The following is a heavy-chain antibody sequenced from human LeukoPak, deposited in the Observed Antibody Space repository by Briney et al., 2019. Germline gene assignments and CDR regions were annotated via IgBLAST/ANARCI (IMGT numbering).Heavy chain of an antibody. D-gene: IGHD1-1*01. CDR3: ARDRTGLDY. V-gene: IGHV4-59*01. Sequence: SETLSLTCTVSGGSISSDYWSWIRQPPGKGLEWIGYIYYSGSTNYNPSLKSRVTISVDTSKNQFSLKLSSVTAADTAVYYCARDRTGLDYWGQGTLVTVSS. J-gene: IGHJ4*02. CDR1: GGSISSDY. CDR2: IYYSGST.